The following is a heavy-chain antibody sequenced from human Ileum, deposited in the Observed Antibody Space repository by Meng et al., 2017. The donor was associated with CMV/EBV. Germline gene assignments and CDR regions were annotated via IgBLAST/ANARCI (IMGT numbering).Heavy chain of an antibody. J-gene: IGHJ6*02. D-gene: IGHD3-10*01. CDR3: ARGSGVAYYGMDV. CDR2: IIPI. V-gene: IGHV1-69*05. Sequence: SVKVSCKASGGTFSSHVISWVRQAPGQGLEWMGGIIPIYAQRFQGRLTITTDESTSTVYMELSSLRSEDTAVYYCARGSGVAYYGMDVWGQGTVVTVSS. CDR1: GGTFSSHV.